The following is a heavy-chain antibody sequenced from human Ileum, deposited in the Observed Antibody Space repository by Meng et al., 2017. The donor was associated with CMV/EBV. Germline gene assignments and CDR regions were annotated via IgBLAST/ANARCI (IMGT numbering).Heavy chain of an antibody. D-gene: IGHD1-26*01. CDR3: AKTSYFVGVTDLDY. V-gene: IGHV7-4-1*02. CDR1: GYHFNTYA. Sequence: SGYHFNTYAMNWVRQAPGQGLEWMGWINTNTGNPTYAQGLTGRFVFSLDTSVSTAYLQISSLKAEDTAVYYCAKTSYFVGVTDLDYWGQGTLVTVSS. CDR2: INTNTGNP. J-gene: IGHJ4*02.